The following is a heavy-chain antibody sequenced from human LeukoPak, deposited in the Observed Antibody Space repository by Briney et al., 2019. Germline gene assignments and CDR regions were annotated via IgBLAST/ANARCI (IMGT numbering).Heavy chain of an antibody. V-gene: IGHV3-30*12. D-gene: IGHD3-22*01. J-gene: IGHJ4*02. Sequence: GGSLRLSCGVSGFTFRTYGMHWVRQAPGKGLEWVSIISYDGTTKDYTDSVKGRFTISRDNYKNTLYLQMNSLRAEDTAVYYCAKDGEHYDSSGYYLPIYWGQGTLVTVSS. CDR2: ISYDGTTK. CDR3: AKDGEHYDSSGYYLPIY. CDR1: GFTFRTYG.